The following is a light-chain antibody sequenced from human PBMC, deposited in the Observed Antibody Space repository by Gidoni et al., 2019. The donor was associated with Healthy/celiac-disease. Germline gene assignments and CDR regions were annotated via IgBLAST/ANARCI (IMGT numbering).Light chain of an antibody. CDR2: GNI. Sequence: QSALTQPPSVSGAPGQRVTISCTGSSPNFGAGYDVHWYQQLPGTAPKLLIYGNIKRPSGVPDRFSGSKSGTSASLAITGLQAEDEADYYCQSCDGSLSGSVVFGGGTKLTVL. J-gene: IGLJ2*01. V-gene: IGLV1-40*01. CDR1: SPNFGAGYD. CDR3: QSCDGSLSGSVV.